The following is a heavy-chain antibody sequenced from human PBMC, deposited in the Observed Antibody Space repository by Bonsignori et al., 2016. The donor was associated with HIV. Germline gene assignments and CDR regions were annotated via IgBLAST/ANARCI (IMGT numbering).Heavy chain of an antibody. Sequence: WIRQPPGKGLEWVSYISSSGSTIYYADSVKGRFTISRDNAKNSLYLQMNSLRAEDTAVYYCARDLRGTFDYWGQGTLVTVSS. V-gene: IGHV3-48*03. D-gene: IGHD3-10*01. CDR3: ARDLRGTFDY. CDR2: ISSSGSTI. J-gene: IGHJ4*02.